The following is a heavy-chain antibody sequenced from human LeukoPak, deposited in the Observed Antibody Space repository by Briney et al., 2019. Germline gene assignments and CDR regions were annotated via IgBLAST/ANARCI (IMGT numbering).Heavy chain of an antibody. CDR3: ADAPGIAVAGTENYYGMDV. J-gene: IGHJ6*02. V-gene: IGHV3-30*02. Sequence: GGSLRLSCAASGFTFSSYAMHWVRQAPGKGLEWVAFMRIDGSEIHYADSVKGRFTISRDNSKNSLYLQMNSLRAEDTAVYYCADAPGIAVAGTENYYGMDVWGQGTTVTVSS. CDR1: GFTFSSYA. D-gene: IGHD6-19*01. CDR2: MRIDGSEI.